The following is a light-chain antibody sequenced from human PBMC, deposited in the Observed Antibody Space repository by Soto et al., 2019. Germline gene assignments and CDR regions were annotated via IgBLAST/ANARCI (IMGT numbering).Light chain of an antibody. CDR1: SSYVGGYNY. CDR2: DVT. Sequence: QSALAQPASVSGSPGQSITISCTGTSSYVGGYNYVSWYQQHPGKVPKIMIYDVTSRPSGVSHRFSGSKSGNTASLTISGLQAEDEADYYCSSYTSSNTVIFGGGTKLTVL. CDR3: SSYTSSNTVI. V-gene: IGLV2-14*01. J-gene: IGLJ2*01.